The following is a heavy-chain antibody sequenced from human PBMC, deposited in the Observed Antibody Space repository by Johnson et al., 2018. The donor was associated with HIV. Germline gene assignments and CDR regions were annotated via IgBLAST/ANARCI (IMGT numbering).Heavy chain of an antibody. CDR3: ARLSVAGDAFDI. CDR1: GFTFSSYW. Sequence: VQLVESGGGLVQPGESLRLSCAASGFTFSSYWMSWVRQAPGKGLEWVSVIYSGGSTYYADSVKGRFTISRDNSKNTLYLQMNSLRAEDTAVYYCARLSVAGDAFDIWGQGTMVTVS. CDR2: IYSGGST. D-gene: IGHD6-19*01. J-gene: IGHJ3*02. V-gene: IGHV3-66*04.